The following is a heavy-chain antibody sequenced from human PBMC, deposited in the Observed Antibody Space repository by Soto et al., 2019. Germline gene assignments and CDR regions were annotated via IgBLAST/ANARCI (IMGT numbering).Heavy chain of an antibody. CDR3: AKQNSGAATTGYYYYGMDV. V-gene: IGHV3-30*18. J-gene: IGHJ6*02. CDR2: ISYDGSNK. D-gene: IGHD1-26*01. Sequence: QVQLVESGGGVVQPGRSLRLSCAASGFSFSSYGMHWVRQAPGKGLEWVAVISYDGSNKYYADSVKGRFTISRDNSKNTLYLQMSSLTAEDTAVYYCAKQNSGAATTGYYYYGMDVWGQGATFTVS. CDR1: GFSFSSYG.